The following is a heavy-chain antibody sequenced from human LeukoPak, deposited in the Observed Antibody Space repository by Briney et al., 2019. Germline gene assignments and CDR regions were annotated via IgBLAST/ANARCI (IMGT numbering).Heavy chain of an antibody. CDR2: IYHSGST. J-gene: IGHJ6*02. Sequence: PSETLSLTCTVSGGSISSYYWSWIRQPPGKGLEWIGYIYHSGSTNYNPSLKSRVTISVDTSKNQFSLKLSSVTAADTAVYYCARQTDYYDSSGVMDVWGQGTTVTVSS. D-gene: IGHD3-22*01. V-gene: IGHV4-59*08. CDR1: GGSISSYY. CDR3: ARQTDYYDSSGVMDV.